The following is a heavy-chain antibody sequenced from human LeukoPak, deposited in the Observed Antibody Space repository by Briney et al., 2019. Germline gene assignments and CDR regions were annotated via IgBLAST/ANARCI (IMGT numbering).Heavy chain of an antibody. Sequence: SETLSLTCTVSGGSISSYYWSWIRQPPGKGLEWIGYIYYSGSTNYNPSLKSRVTISVDTSKNQFSLKLSSATAADTAVYYCARQTFDAGIAVAGLFDYWGQGTLVTVSS. D-gene: IGHD6-19*01. CDR2: IYYSGST. CDR1: GGSISSYY. V-gene: IGHV4-59*08. J-gene: IGHJ4*02. CDR3: ARQTFDAGIAVAGLFDY.